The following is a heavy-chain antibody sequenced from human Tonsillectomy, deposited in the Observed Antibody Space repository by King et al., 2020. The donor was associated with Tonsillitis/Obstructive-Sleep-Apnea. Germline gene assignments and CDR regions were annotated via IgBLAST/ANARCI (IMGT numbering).Heavy chain of an antibody. V-gene: IGHV4-59*01. J-gene: IGHJ4*02. CDR1: GGSIRSYY. D-gene: IGHD1-26*01. CDR3: ARDRGIVGATDY. CDR2: IYYSGST. Sequence: VQLQESGPGLVKPSETLSLTCSVSGGSIRSYYWSWIRQPPGKGLEWIGYIYYSGSTNYNPSLKSRVTISVDTSKNQFSLKLSSVTAADTALYFCARDRGIVGATDYWGQGTLVTVSS.